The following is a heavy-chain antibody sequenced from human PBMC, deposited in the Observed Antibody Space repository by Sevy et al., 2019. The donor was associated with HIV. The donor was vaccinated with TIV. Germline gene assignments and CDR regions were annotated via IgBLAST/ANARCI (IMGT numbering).Heavy chain of an antibody. Sequence: GGSRRLSCAASKFTFSDYYMSWIRQAPGKGLEWVSYISNSRSTIYYADSVKGRFTISRDNAQSSMYLQMTRLRAEDTAVYYCAREGDLRYFDFWGRGTLVTVSS. CDR2: ISNSRSTI. CDR3: AREGDLRYFDF. CDR1: KFTFSDYY. D-gene: IGHD3-10*01. V-gene: IGHV3-11*01. J-gene: IGHJ2*01.